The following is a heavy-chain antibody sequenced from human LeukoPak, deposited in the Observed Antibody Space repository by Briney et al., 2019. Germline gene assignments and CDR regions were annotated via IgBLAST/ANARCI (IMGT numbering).Heavy chain of an antibody. D-gene: IGHD3-22*01. V-gene: IGHV3-23*01. CDR2: ISGSGGST. CDR1: GFTFSSYA. CDR3: ARDRYYYDSPRGGYFDY. Sequence: PGGSLRLSCAASGFTFSSYAMSWVRQAPGKGLEWVSAISGSGGSTYYADSVKGRFTISRDNSKNTLYLQMNSLRAEDTAVYYCARDRYYYDSPRGGYFDYWGQGTLVTVSS. J-gene: IGHJ4*02.